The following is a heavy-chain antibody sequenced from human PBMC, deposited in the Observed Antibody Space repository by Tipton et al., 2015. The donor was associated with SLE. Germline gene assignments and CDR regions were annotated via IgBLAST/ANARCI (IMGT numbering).Heavy chain of an antibody. CDR2: INHSGST. V-gene: IGHV4-34*01. CDR3: ARDRIQLWSVDAFDI. J-gene: IGHJ3*02. CDR1: GGSFSGYY. D-gene: IGHD5-18*01. Sequence: TLSLTCAVYGGSFSGYYWSWIRQPPGKGLEWIGEINHSGSTNYNPSLKSRVTISVDTSKNQFSLKLSSVTAADTAVYYCARDRIQLWSVDAFDIWGQGTMVTDSA.